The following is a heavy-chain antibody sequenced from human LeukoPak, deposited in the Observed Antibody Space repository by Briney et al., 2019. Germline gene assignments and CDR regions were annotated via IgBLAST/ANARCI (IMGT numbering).Heavy chain of an antibody. CDR3: ARPRVAADARDGFDI. CDR2: IYPGDSDT. Sequence: GESLKISCKGSGYSFITYWIGWVRQMPGKGLEWVGIIYPGDSDTRYSPSFRGQVTISADKSISTAYLQWSSLKASDTAMYYCARPRVAADARDGFDIWGQGTMDTVSS. V-gene: IGHV5-51*01. CDR1: GYSFITYW. D-gene: IGHD6-13*01. J-gene: IGHJ3*02.